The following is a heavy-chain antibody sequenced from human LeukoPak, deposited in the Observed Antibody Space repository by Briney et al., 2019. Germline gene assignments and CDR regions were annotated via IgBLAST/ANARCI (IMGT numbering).Heavy chain of an antibody. D-gene: IGHD3-9*01. Sequence: ASVKVSCKASGYTFTSYGISWVRQAPGQGLEWMGWISAYNGNTNYAQKLQGRVTMTTDTSTSTAYMELRSLRSDDTAVYYCATMGRGGYFDWLLPFDYWGQGTLVTVSS. CDR2: ISAYNGNT. CDR3: ATMGRGGYFDWLLPFDY. V-gene: IGHV1-18*01. J-gene: IGHJ4*02. CDR1: GYTFTSYG.